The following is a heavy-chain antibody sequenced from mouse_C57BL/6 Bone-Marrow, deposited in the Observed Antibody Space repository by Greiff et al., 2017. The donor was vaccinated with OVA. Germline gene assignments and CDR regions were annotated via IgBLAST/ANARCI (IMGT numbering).Heavy chain of an antibody. Sequence: VQLQQPGAELVRPGTSVKLSCKASGYTFTSYWMHWVKQRPGQGLEWIGVIDPSDSYTNYNQKFKGKATLTVDTSSSTAYMQLSSLTSEDSAVYYCARGLYYSNPFAYWGQGTLVTVSA. CDR3: ARGLYYSNPFAY. V-gene: IGHV1-59*01. CDR1: GYTFTSYW. J-gene: IGHJ3*01. D-gene: IGHD2-5*01. CDR2: IDPSDSYT.